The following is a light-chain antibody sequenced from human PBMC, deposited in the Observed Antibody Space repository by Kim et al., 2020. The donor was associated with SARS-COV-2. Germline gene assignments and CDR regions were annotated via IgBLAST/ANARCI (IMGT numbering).Light chain of an antibody. CDR2: VAS. V-gene: IGKV3-20*01. CDR1: QTISSSY. J-gene: IGKJ2*01. Sequence: EIVLTQSPGTLSLSPGERATLSCRASQTISSSYLAWYQQKPGQAPRLLIYVASSRATGTPDRFSGRGSGTDFTLTISRLEPEDFAVYYCQQFGSSPYTFGQGTKLEI. CDR3: QQFGSSPYT.